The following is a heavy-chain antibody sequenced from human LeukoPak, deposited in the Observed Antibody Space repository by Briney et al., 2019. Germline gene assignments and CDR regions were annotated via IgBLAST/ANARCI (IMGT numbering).Heavy chain of an antibody. V-gene: IGHV4-59*01. D-gene: IGHD6-13*01. J-gene: IGHJ4*02. CDR3: ARGTYSSSPDY. CDR2: IYYSGST. CDR1: GGSISSYY. Sequence: SETLSLTCTVSGGSISSYYWSWIRQPPGKGLEWIGYIYYSGSTNYNPSLKSRVTISVDTSKNQFSLKLSSVTAADTAVYYCARGTYSSSPDYWGQGTLVTVSS.